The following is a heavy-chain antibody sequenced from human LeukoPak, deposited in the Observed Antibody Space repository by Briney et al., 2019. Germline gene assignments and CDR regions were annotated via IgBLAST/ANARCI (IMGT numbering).Heavy chain of an antibody. D-gene: IGHD4-23*01. CDR2: IIPILGIA. CDR3: ATEMVTVGYFDL. V-gene: IGHV1-69*04. CDR1: GGTFSSYA. Sequence: ASVKVSCKASGGTFSSYAISWVRQAPGQGLEWMGRIIPILGIANYAQKFQGRVTITADKSTSTAYMELSSLRSEDTAVYYCATEMVTVGYFDLWGRGTLVTVSS. J-gene: IGHJ2*01.